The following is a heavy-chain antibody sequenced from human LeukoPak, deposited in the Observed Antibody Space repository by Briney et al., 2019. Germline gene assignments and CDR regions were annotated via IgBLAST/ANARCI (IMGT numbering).Heavy chain of an antibody. J-gene: IGHJ4*02. CDR2: ISAYNGNT. Sequence: ASVKVSCKASGYTFTSYGISWVRQAPGQGLEWMGWISAYNGNTNYAQKIQGRVTMTTDTSTSTAYMELRSLRSDDTAVYYCARGAQGGSSSWYNYWGQGTLVTVSS. V-gene: IGHV1-18*01. D-gene: IGHD6-13*01. CDR1: GYTFTSYG. CDR3: ARGAQGGSSSWYNY.